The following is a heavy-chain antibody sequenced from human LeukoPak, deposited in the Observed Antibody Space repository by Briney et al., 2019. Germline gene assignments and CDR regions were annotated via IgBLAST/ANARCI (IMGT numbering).Heavy chain of an antibody. Sequence: GRSLRLSCAASGFTFNNYAMHWVRQAPGKGLEWVAVISFDGNNKFYADSVKGRFTGSRDNSKNTLYLQMNSLRAEDTAVYYGARDKSVYGDYTWFDPWGQGTLVTVSS. D-gene: IGHD4-17*01. CDR3: ARDKSVYGDYTWFDP. V-gene: IGHV3-30-3*01. CDR1: GFTFNNYA. J-gene: IGHJ5*02. CDR2: ISFDGNNK.